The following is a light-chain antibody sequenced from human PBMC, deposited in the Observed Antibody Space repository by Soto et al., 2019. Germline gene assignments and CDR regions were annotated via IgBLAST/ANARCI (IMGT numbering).Light chain of an antibody. CDR3: FSYAGSGTMI. V-gene: IGLV2-23*01. CDR1: DSDVGNYNL. J-gene: IGLJ2*01. CDR2: EGS. Sequence: QSALTQPASVSGSPGQSITISCTGFDSDVGNYNLVSWYQQHPGKAPKFIIYEGSRRPSGVSDRFSGSKSGYTASLTISGLQAEDEADYYCFSYAGSGTMIFGGGTKVTV.